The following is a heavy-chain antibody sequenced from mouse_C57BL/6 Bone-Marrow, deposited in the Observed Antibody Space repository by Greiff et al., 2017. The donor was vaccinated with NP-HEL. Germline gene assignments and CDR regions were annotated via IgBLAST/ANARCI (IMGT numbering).Heavy chain of an antibody. CDR3: TPRDYYGTFYAMDY. J-gene: IGHJ4*01. Sequence: EVKLMESGAELVRPGASVKLSCTASGFNIKDYYMHWVKQRPEQGLEWIGRIDPEDGDTEYAPKLQGKATMTADTASNTAYLQLSSLTSEDTAVYYCTPRDYYGTFYAMDYWGQGTSVTVSS. V-gene: IGHV14-1*01. CDR1: GFNIKDYY. CDR2: IDPEDGDT. D-gene: IGHD1-1*01.